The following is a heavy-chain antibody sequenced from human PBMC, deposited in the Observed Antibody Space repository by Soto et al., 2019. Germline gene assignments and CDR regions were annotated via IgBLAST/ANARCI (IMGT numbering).Heavy chain of an antibody. CDR3: ANLPLYGSGFDC. CDR2: ISWNGDAK. D-gene: IGHD3-10*01. CDR1: GFTFDDYA. J-gene: IGHJ4*02. V-gene: IGHV3-9*01. Sequence: EVQLVESGGAWVQPGGSLGLSCTASGFTFDDYAIHWVRQAPGKGFGWISGISWNGDAKGYADSVKGRFTISRDNAQNSLYLQMNSLRTDDTAMYFCANLPLYGSGFDCWGQGTLVTVAS.